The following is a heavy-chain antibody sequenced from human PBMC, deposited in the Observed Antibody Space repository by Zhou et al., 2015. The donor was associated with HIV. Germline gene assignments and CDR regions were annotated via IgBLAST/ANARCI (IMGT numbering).Heavy chain of an antibody. CDR1: GGTFSNHG. CDR2: IVPFFGTA. V-gene: IGHV1-69*06. Sequence: QVRLVQSGPEVKKPGSSVKVSCKASGGTFSNHGISWVRQAPGQGLEWMGGIVPFFGTANYAQKFQGRVTITADKSTSTAYMELSSLRSEDTAVYYCARDHQVVPAAKPRRYGMDVWGQGTTVTVSS. CDR3: ARDHQVVPAAKPRRYGMDV. D-gene: IGHD2-2*02. J-gene: IGHJ6*02.